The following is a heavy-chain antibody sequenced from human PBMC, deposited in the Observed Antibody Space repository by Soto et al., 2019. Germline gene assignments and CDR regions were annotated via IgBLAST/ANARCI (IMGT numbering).Heavy chain of an antibody. V-gene: IGHV3-15*01. CDR3: ARDPFDCGDDCSSNY. Sequence: PGGSLRLSCVASGFTFSNAWMSWVRQAPGKGLEWVGRINTKTDGGTIDYAAPVKGRFTISRDNAKSLLYLQMNSLRAEDTAVYYCARDPFDCGDDCSSNYWGQGTRVTVSS. CDR2: INTKTDGGTI. CDR1: GFTFSNAW. D-gene: IGHD2-21*02. J-gene: IGHJ4*02.